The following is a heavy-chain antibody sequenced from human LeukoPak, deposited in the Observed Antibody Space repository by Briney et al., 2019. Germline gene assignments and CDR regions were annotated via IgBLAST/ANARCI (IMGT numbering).Heavy chain of an antibody. CDR1: GFTFSSYE. CDR2: ISSSGSTI. CDR3: ARVGTGYYYYGMDV. V-gene: IGHV3-48*03. D-gene: IGHD2-8*02. J-gene: IGHJ6*02. Sequence: GGSLRLSCAASGFTFSSYEMNWVRQAPGKGLEWVSYISSSGSTIYYADSVKGRFTISRDSAKNSLYLQMNSLRAEDTAVYYCARVGTGYYYYGMDVWGQGTTVTVSS.